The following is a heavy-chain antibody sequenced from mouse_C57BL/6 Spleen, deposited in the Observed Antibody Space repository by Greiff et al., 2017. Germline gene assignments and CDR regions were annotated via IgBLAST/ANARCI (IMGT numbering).Heavy chain of an antibody. CDR1: GYSFTDYN. CDR2: INPNYGTT. V-gene: IGHV1-39*01. CDR3: ARSRVTTTPFDY. Sequence: VQLQQSGPELVKPGASVKISCKASGYSFTDYNMNWVKQSNGKSLEWIGVINPNYGTTSYNQKFKGKATLTVYKSSSTAYMQLNSLTSEYSAVYYCARSRVTTTPFDYWGQGTTLTVSS. J-gene: IGHJ2*01. D-gene: IGHD2-2*01.